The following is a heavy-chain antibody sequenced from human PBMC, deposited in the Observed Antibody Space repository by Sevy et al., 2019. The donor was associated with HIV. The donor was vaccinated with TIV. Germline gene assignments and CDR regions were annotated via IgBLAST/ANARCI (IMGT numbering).Heavy chain of an antibody. CDR3: TRHPYYDSSGYYYDY. CDR2: IRSKAYGGTT. V-gene: IGHV3-49*03. J-gene: IGHJ4*02. D-gene: IGHD3-22*01. Sequence: GGSLRLSCTASGFTFGDYAMSWFRQAPGKGLEWVGFIRSKAYGGTTEYAASVKGRLTISRDDSKSIAYLQMNSLKTEDTAVYYCTRHPYYDSSGYYYDYWGQGTLVTVSS. CDR1: GFTFGDYA.